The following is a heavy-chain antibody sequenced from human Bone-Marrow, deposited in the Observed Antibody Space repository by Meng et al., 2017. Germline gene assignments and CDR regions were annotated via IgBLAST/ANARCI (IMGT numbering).Heavy chain of an antibody. CDR2: INHSGST. CDR3: ARGPTTMAHDFDY. D-gene: IGHD4-11*01. CDR1: GGSFSDYY. J-gene: IGHJ4*02. V-gene: IGHV4-34*01. Sequence: QVQPQQSGAGLLKPSETLSLTCVVSGGSFSDYYWSWIRQPPGKGLEWIGEINHSGSTNYNPSLEGRATISVDTSQNNLSLRLSSVTAADSAVYYCARGPTTMAHDFDYWGQGTLVTVSS.